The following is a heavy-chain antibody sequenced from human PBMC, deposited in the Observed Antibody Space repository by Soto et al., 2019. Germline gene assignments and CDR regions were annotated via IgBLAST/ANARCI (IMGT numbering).Heavy chain of an antibody. D-gene: IGHD4-17*01. V-gene: IGHV4-30-4*01. CDR1: GGSISSGDYY. CDR2: ISNSGST. Sequence: SETLSLTCTVSGGSISSGDYYWSWIRQPPGKGLEWIGYISNSGSTFYNPSLKSRLTISVDTSKNQFSLKLSSVTAADTAVYYCARARPGGQDDYGDYPTRSGWFDPWGQGTLVTVSS. CDR3: ARARPGGQDDYGDYPTRSGWFDP. J-gene: IGHJ5*02.